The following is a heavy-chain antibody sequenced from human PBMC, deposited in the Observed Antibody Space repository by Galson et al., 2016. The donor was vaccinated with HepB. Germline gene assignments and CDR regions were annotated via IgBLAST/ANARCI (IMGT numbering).Heavy chain of an antibody. V-gene: IGHV1-46*01. CDR1: GYTFTKYY. CDR2: INPSGSST. D-gene: IGHD4-17*01. Sequence: SVKVSRKASGYTFTKYYMHWVRQAPGQGLEWMGIINPSGSSTSYAQKFQGRVTMTRDTSTSTVYMELGSLRSEDTAVYYCGAPTVPHGAFDIWGQGTLVTVSS. CDR3: GAPTVPHGAFDI. J-gene: IGHJ3*02.